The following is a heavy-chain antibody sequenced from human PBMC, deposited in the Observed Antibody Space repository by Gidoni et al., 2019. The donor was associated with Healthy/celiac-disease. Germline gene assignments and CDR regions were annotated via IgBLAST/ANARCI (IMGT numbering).Heavy chain of an antibody. D-gene: IGHD3-22*01. Sequence: QVQLVQSGAEVKKPGASVTVCCKAAGYTFTSYARHWVRQAPGQRLEWLGWINAGNGNTKYSQKFTGRVTIPRDPSASTAYMELSSLSSEDTAVYYCARDIKRGSDSRGYRDYWGQGTLVTVSS. V-gene: IGHV1-3*01. CDR3: ARDIKRGSDSRGYRDY. CDR1: GYTFTSYA. J-gene: IGHJ4*02. CDR2: INAGNGNT.